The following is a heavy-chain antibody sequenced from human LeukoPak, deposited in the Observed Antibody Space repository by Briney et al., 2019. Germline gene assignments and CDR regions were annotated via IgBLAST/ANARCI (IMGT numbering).Heavy chain of an antibody. V-gene: IGHV4-59*12. CDR3: ARFWYYYDSSGYYHEAFDI. CDR2: IYYSGST. Sequence: SETLSLTCTVSGGSISSYYRSWIRQPPGKGLEWIGYIYYSGSTNYNPSLKSRVTISVDTSKNQFSLKLSSVTAADTAVYYCARFWYYYDSSGYYHEAFDIWGQGTMVTVSS. CDR1: GGSISSYY. D-gene: IGHD3-22*01. J-gene: IGHJ3*02.